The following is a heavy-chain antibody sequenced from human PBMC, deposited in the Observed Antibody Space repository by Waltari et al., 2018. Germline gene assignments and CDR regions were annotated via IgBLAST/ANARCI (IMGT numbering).Heavy chain of an antibody. V-gene: IGHV4-39*01. D-gene: IGHD4-17*01. J-gene: IGHJ4*02. CDR2: IYYSGST. CDR3: ARYSGDYSFDY. Sequence: QLQLQESGPGLVKPSEPLSLTCTVSGGPISSSSYYWGWIRQPPGKGLEWIGSIYYSGSTYYNPSLKSRVTISVDTSKNQFSLKLSSVTAADTAVYYCARYSGDYSFDYWGQGTLVTVSS. CDR1: GGPISSSSYY.